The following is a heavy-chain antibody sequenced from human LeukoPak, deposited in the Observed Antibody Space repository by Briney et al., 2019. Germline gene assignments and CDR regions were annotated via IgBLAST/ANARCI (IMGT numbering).Heavy chain of an antibody. Sequence: SETLSLTRTVSGRPISSYYWSGIRQPPGKGLEWIGYIYYSGSTNYNPSLKSRVTISVDTSKNQFSLKLSSVTAADTAVYCCERKLGGYYLHYWGQGPLVTVSS. CDR2: IYYSGST. J-gene: IGHJ4*02. D-gene: IGHD7-27*01. CDR3: ERKLGGYYLHY. CDR1: GRPISSYY. V-gene: IGHV4-59*01.